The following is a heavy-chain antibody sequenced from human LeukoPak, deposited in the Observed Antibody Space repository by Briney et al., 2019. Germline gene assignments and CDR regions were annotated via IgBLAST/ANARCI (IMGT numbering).Heavy chain of an antibody. CDR3: VRDRPDYYDSSGYRLAY. D-gene: IGHD3-22*01. J-gene: IGHJ4*02. CDR2: IIPIFGTA. V-gene: IGHV1-69*05. CDR1: GGTFSSYA. Sequence: SVKVSCKASGGTFSSYAISWVRQAPGQGLEWMGGIIPIFGTANYAQKFQGRVTITTDESTSTAYMELSSLRSEDTAVYYCVRDRPDYYDSSGYRLAYWGQGTLVTVSS.